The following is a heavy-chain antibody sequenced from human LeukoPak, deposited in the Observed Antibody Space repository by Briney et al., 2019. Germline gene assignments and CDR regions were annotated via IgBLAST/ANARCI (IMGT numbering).Heavy chain of an antibody. Sequence: GGSLRLSCAASGFTFSSYAMHWVRQAPGKGLEWVAVISYDDTNKYYVDSVKGRFTISRDNAKNSLYLQMNSLRAEDTAVYYCARDPRPTYYDFWSGYYADYYYYYMDVWGKGTTVTVSS. D-gene: IGHD3-3*01. CDR1: GFTFSSYA. CDR3: ARDPRPTYYDFWSGYYADYYYYYMDV. CDR2: ISYDDTNK. J-gene: IGHJ6*03. V-gene: IGHV3-30*04.